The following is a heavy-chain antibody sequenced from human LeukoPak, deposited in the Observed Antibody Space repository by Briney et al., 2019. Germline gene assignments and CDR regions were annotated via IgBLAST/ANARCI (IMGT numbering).Heavy chain of an antibody. CDR1: GLTFSSHW. CDR2: ITNDGSST. J-gene: IGHJ4*02. Sequence: PGGSLRLSCAASGLTFSSHWMHWVRQAPGKGLVWVSRITNDGSSTTYADSVKGRFTISRDNSKSTLYLQMNSLKTEDTALYYCSTDQGGDILTGCWGQGTLVTVSS. CDR3: STDQGGDILTGC. V-gene: IGHV3-74*01. D-gene: IGHD3-9*01.